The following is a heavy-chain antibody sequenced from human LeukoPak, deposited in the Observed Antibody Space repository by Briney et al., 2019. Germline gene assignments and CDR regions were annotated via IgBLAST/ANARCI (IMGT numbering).Heavy chain of an antibody. V-gene: IGHV4-30-4*01. CDR3: ARVGATSSSWYYFDY. J-gene: IGHJ4*02. D-gene: IGHD6-13*01. CDR1: GGSISSGDYY. CDR2: IYYSGST. Sequence: SQTLSLTCTVSGGSISSGDYYWSWIRQPPGKGLEWIGYIYYSGSTYYSPSLKSRVTISVDTSKNQFSLKLSSVTAADTAVYYCARVGATSSSWYYFDYWGQGTLVTVSS.